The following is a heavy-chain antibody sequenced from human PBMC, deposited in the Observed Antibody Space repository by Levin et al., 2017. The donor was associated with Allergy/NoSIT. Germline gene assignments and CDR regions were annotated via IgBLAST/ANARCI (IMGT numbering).Heavy chain of an antibody. CDR1: GFSLDTGGVG. Sequence: SGPTLVKPTQTLTLTCTFSGFSLDTGGVGVAWIRQPPGKALEWLAIIYWDDDKRYSPSLKSRRTITKDTSKNQVVLTMTNMDPVDTATYYCAHRRGYNYGVDSWGQGTLVTVSS. D-gene: IGHD5-24*01. CDR2: IYWDDDK. J-gene: IGHJ4*02. CDR3: AHRRGYNYGVDS. V-gene: IGHV2-5*02.